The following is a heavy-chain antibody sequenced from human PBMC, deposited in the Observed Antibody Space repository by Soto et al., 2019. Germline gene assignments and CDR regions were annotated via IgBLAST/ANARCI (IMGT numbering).Heavy chain of an antibody. D-gene: IGHD2-2*01. CDR2: ISYDGSSK. CDR1: GFTFSTYA. CDR3: AKGQHCSTTSCYFYYYGMDV. J-gene: IGHJ6*02. Sequence: QVQLVESGGGVVQSGRSLRLSCAASGFTFSTYAMHWVRQAPGKGLEWVAVISYDGSSKYYGDSVKGRFTISRDISKNTLYLQMNSRRAEDTAVYYCAKGQHCSTTSCYFYYYGMDVWGQGTTVTVSS. V-gene: IGHV3-30*18.